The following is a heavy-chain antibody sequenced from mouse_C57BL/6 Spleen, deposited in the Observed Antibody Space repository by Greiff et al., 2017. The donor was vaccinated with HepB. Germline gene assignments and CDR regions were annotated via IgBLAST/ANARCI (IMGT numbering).Heavy chain of an antibody. D-gene: IGHD2-4*01. CDR3: TRDSYDYDYAMDY. CDR1: GFTFSSYA. J-gene: IGHJ4*01. CDR2: ISSGGDYI. Sequence: EVKLEESGEGLVKPGGSLKLSCAASGFTFSSYAMSWVRQTPEKRLEWVAYISSGGDYIYYADTVKGRFTISRDNARNTLYLQMSSLKSEDTAMYYCTRDSYDYDYAMDYWGQGTSVTVSS. V-gene: IGHV5-9-1*02.